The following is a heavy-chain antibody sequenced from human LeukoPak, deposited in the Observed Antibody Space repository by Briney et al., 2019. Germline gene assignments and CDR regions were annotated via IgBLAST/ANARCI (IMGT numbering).Heavy chain of an antibody. D-gene: IGHD3-22*01. CDR2: ISGSGGST. J-gene: IGHJ4*02. CDR3: AKSVTVSSGYYRYYFDY. Sequence: PGGSLRLSCAASGFTFSSYAMSWVRQAPGKWLEWVSAISGSGGSTYYADSVKGRFTISRDNSKNTLYLQMNSLRAEDTAVYYCAKSVTVSSGYYRYYFDYWGQGTLVTVSS. CDR1: GFTFSSYA. V-gene: IGHV3-23*01.